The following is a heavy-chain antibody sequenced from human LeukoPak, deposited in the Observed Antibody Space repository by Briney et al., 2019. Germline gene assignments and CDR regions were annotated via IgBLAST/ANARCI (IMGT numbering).Heavy chain of an antibody. Sequence: GGSLRLSCAVSGFDFIGYAMSWVRQAPGKGLEWVSGIGSDGSTHYAESVKGRFAISRDNSKSTLYLQMNSLRAEDTALYYCGKDLHSYVAMDVWGQGTTVTVSS. CDR3: GKDLHSYVAMDV. CDR2: IGSDGST. V-gene: IGHV3-23*01. CDR1: GFDFIGYA. J-gene: IGHJ6*02. D-gene: IGHD3-10*02.